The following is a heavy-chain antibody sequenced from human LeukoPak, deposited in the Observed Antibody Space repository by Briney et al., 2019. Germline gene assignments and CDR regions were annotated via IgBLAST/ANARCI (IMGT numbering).Heavy chain of an antibody. Sequence: SETLSLTCTVSGGSISSGSYYWSWIRQPAGKGLEWIGRIYTSGSTNYNPSLKSRVTISVDTSKNQFSLKLSSVTAADTGVYYCARWAIFGGWFDPWGQGTLVTVSS. CDR3: ARWAIFGGWFDP. J-gene: IGHJ5*02. CDR2: IYTSGST. V-gene: IGHV4-61*02. CDR1: GGSISSGSYY. D-gene: IGHD3-10*01.